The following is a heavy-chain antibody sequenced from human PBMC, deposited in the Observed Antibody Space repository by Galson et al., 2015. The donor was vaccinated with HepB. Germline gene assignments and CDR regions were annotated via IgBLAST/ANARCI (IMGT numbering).Heavy chain of an antibody. J-gene: IGHJ4*02. CDR1: GYTFTSYH. CDR2: INPSGGST. V-gene: IGHV1-46*01. CDR3: ARDGYNYGSFDY. Sequence: SCKASGYTFTSYHMHWVRQAPGQGLEWMGIINPSGGSTSYAQKFQGRVTMTRETSTSKVFMELSSMRSEDTAVYYCARDGYNYGSFDYWGQGTLVTVSS. D-gene: IGHD5-18*01.